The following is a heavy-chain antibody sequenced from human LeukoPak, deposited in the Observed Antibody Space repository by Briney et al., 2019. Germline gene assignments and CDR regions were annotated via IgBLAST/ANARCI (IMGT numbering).Heavy chain of an antibody. CDR2: INPNSGGT. Sequence: ASVKVSCKASGYTFTGYYMHWVRQAPGQGLEWMGWINPNSGGTNYAQKFQGRVTMTRDTSISTAYMELSRLRSDDTAVYYCARDPVTMTPGPDYWGQGTLVTVPS. D-gene: IGHD3-22*01. J-gene: IGHJ4*02. CDR3: ARDPVTMTPGPDY. V-gene: IGHV1-2*02. CDR1: GYTFTGYY.